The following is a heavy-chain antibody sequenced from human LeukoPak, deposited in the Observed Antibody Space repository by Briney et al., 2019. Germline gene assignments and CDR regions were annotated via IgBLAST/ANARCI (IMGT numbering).Heavy chain of an antibody. CDR2: IYYSGST. J-gene: IGHJ4*02. CDR3: ARAFVDWNDAIDY. CDR1: GGSISSYY. V-gene: IGHV4-59*12. D-gene: IGHD1-1*01. Sequence: SETLSLTCTVSGGSISSYYWSWIRQPPGKGLEWIGYIYYSGSTNYNPSLKSRVTISVDTSKNQFSLKLSSVTAADTAVYYCARAFVDWNDAIDYWGQGTLVTVSS.